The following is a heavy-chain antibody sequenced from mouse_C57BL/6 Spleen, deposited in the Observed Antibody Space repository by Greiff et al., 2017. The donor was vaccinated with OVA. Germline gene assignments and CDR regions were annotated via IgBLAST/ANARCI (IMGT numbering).Heavy chain of an antibody. J-gene: IGHJ2*01. CDR2: IYPGDGDT. Sequence: QVQLQQSGPELVKPGASVKISCKASGYAFSSSWMNWVKQRPGKGLEWIGRIYPGDGDTNYNGKFKGKATLTADKSSSTAYMQLSSLTSEDSAVYFCARGEDYYGSSVDYWGQGTTLTVSS. CDR1: GYAFSSSW. D-gene: IGHD1-1*01. CDR3: ARGEDYYGSSVDY. V-gene: IGHV1-82*01.